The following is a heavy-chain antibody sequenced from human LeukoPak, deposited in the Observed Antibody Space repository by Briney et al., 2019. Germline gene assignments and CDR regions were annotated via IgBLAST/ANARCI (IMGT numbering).Heavy chain of an antibody. J-gene: IGHJ3*02. CDR2: IRYDGSNK. Sequence: PGGSLRLSCAASGFTFRNYAMHWVRQAPGKGLEWVAFIRYDGSNKYYADSVKGRFTISRDNSKNMVYLQMNSLRAEDTATYYCAKTLGYYDYKLVPDVFHIWGQGTMVTVSS. D-gene: IGHD3-22*01. CDR1: GFTFRNYA. V-gene: IGHV3-30*02. CDR3: AKTLGYYDYKLVPDVFHI.